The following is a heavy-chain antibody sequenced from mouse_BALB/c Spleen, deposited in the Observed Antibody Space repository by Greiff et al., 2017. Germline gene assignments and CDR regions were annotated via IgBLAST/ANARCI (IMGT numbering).Heavy chain of an antibody. V-gene: IGHV10-1*02. J-gene: IGHJ3*01. Sequence: VQLQQSGGGLVQPKGSLKLSCAASGFTFNTYAMNWVRQAPGKGLEWVARIRSKSNNYATYYADSVKDRFTISRDDSQSMLYLQMNNLKTEDTAMYYCVGGTIAYWGQGTLVTVSA. CDR1: GFTFNTYA. CDR3: VGGTIAY. CDR2: IRSKSNNYAT. D-gene: IGHD4-1*01.